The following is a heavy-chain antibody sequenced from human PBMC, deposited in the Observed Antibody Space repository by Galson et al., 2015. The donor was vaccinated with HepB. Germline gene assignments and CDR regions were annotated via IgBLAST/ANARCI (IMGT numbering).Heavy chain of an antibody. J-gene: IGHJ3*02. CDR2: IIPIFGTA. Sequence: SVKVSCKASGGTFSSYAISWVRQAPGQGLEWMGGIIPIFGTANYAQKFQGRVTITADKSTSTAYMELSSLRSEDTAVYYCARGRTNQEMGWLDAFDIWGQGTMVTVSS. V-gene: IGHV1-69*06. CDR3: ARGRTNQEMGWLDAFDI. CDR1: GGTFSSYA. D-gene: IGHD5-24*01.